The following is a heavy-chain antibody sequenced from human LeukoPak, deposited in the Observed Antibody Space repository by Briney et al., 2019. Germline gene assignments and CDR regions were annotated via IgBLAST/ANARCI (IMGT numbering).Heavy chain of an antibody. CDR2: INHSGST. J-gene: IGHJ4*01. CDR3: ARVSTSWISNVYLDY. CDR1: GGSFSGYY. Sequence: SETLSLTCAVYGGSFSGYYWSWIRQPPGKGLEWIGEINHSGSTNYNPSLKSRVTISVDTSKNQFSLKLSSVTAADTAVYYCARVSTSWISNVYLDYWGHGTLVTVSS. D-gene: IGHD2-2*01. V-gene: IGHV4-34*01.